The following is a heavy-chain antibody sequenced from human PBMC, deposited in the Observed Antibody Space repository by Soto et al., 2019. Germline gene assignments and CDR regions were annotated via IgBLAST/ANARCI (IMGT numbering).Heavy chain of an antibody. CDR2: IYWDDDI. Sequence: QITLKESGPTLIQPTHTLTLTCTFSGFSLSTTGMGVGWLRQPPGKALEWLALIYWDDDILYRPTLKSRLTSTKGTSKNQVVLTMTDMDPVDTATYYCAHKDTSVTAVPDYWGQGTLVTVSS. CDR1: GFSLSTTGMG. D-gene: IGHD2-21*02. V-gene: IGHV2-5*06. CDR3: AHKDTSVTAVPDY. J-gene: IGHJ4*02.